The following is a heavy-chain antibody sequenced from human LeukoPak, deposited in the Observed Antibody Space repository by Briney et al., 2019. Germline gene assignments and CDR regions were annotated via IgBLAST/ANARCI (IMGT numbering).Heavy chain of an antibody. CDR3: ARGPVGSGPYTHFDY. J-gene: IGHJ4*02. CDR1: GFTVSSNY. CDR2: IYSGGST. D-gene: IGHD3-10*01. Sequence: GGSLRLSCAASGFTVSSNYMSWVRQAPGKGLEWVSVIYSGGSTYYADSVKGRFTISRDNSKNTLYLQMNSLRAEDTAVYYCARGPVGSGPYTHFDYWGQGTLVTVSS. V-gene: IGHV3-53*01.